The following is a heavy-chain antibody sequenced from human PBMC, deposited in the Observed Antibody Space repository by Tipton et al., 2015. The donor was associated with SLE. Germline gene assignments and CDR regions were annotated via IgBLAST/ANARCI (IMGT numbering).Heavy chain of an antibody. CDR3: AASLVGAIDY. J-gene: IGHJ4*02. Sequence: SLRLSCAASGFTSSIYAMHWVRQAPGKGLEWVAVISYDGSNKYYADSVKGRFTISRDNSKNTLFLQMNSLRAEDTAVYYCAASLVGAIDYWGQVTLVTVSS. D-gene: IGHD1-26*01. CDR2: ISYDGSNK. CDR1: GFTSSIYA. V-gene: IGHV3-30*04.